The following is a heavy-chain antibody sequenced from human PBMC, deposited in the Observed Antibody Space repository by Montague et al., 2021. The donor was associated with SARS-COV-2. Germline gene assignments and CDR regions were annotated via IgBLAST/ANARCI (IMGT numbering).Heavy chain of an antibody. CDR3: ARQPSNWYDP. CDR2: INPGDSDT. CDR1: GYNFTRYW. J-gene: IGHJ5*02. V-gene: IGHV5-51*01. Sequence: QSGAEVKLPGESLKISCKTSGYNFTRYWIGWVRQMPGKGLEWMGIINPGDSDTKYSPSFQGQVTISADKSIGTAYLQWSSLKTSDTAMYYCARQPSNWYDPWGKGTLVTVSS.